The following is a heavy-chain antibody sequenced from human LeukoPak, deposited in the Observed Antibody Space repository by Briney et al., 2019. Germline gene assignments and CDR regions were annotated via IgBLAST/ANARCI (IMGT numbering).Heavy chain of an antibody. D-gene: IGHD7-27*01. J-gene: IGHJ4*02. Sequence: GSLRLSCAASGFAFSTYGMSWVRQAPGKGPEWVSAISGSGAGTYYADSMKGRFTISRDNSKNTLYLQINSLRVQDTALYYCAKDLSWGLDYWGLGTLVTVSS. CDR1: GFAFSTYG. CDR3: AKDLSWGLDY. V-gene: IGHV3-23*01. CDR2: ISGSGAGT.